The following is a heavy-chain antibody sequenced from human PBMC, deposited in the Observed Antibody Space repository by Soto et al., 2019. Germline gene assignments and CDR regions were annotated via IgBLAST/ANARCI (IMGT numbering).Heavy chain of an antibody. V-gene: IGHV3-15*01. CDR2: IKSKTDGGTT. D-gene: IGHD4-17*01. CDR1: GFTFSNAW. CDR3: TTADYGDYNYFDY. J-gene: IGHJ4*02. Sequence: PGGSLRLSCAASGFTFSNAWMSWVRQAPGKGLEWVGRIKSKTDGGTTDYAAPVKGRFTISRDDSKNTLYLQMNSLKTEDTAVYYCTTADYGDYNYFDYWGQGTLVTVSS.